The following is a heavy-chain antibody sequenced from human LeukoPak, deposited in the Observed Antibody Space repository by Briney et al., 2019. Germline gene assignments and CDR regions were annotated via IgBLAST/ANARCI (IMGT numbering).Heavy chain of an antibody. J-gene: IGHJ3*02. Sequence: ASVKVSCKASGYTFTSYGISWVRQAPGQVLGWMGWISAYNGNTNYAQKLQGRVTMTTDTSTSTAYMELRSLRSDDTAVYYCAFAPITIFGVVDAFDIWGQGTMVTVSS. D-gene: IGHD3-3*01. CDR2: ISAYNGNT. V-gene: IGHV1-18*01. CDR3: AFAPITIFGVVDAFDI. CDR1: GYTFTSYG.